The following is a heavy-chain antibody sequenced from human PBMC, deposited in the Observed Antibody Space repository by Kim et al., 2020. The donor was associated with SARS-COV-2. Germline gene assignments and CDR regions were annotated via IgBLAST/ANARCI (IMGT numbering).Heavy chain of an antibody. CDR2: IGTAGDT. Sequence: GGSLRLSCAASGFTFSSYDMHWVRQATGKGLEWVSAIGTAGDTYYPGSVKGRFTISRENAKNSLYLQMNSLRAGDTAVYYCARVLGSGTYGYGMDVWGQGTTVTVSS. V-gene: IGHV3-13*04. J-gene: IGHJ6*02. CDR3: ARVLGSGTYGYGMDV. CDR1: GFTFSSYD. D-gene: IGHD3-10*01.